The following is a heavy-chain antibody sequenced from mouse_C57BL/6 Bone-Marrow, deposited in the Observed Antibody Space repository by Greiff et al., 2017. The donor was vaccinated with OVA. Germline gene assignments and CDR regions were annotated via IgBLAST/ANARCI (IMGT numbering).Heavy chain of an antibody. CDR1: GYSITSGYY. V-gene: IGHV3-6*01. J-gene: IGHJ2*01. Sequence: EVKLQESGPGLVKPSQSLSLTCSVTGYSITSGYYWNWIRQFPGNKLEWMGYISYDGSNNYNPSLKNRISITRDTSKNQFFLKLNSVTTEDTATYYCARGPYYYGSSRFDYWGQGTTLTVSS. D-gene: IGHD1-1*01. CDR2: ISYDGSN. CDR3: ARGPYYYGSSRFDY.